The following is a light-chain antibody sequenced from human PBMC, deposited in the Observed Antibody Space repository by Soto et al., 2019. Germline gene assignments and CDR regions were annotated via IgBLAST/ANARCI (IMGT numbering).Light chain of an antibody. J-gene: IGKJ1*01. CDR3: QQRLNWPPG. CDR1: QSVSSNY. Sequence: EIVSTQSPATLSLSPGERATLSCRASQSVSSNYLAWYQHKPGQAPRLLIYDASTRATGIPDRFSGSGSGTDFTLTISDLEPADFGLYYCQQRLNWPPGFGQGTKVDI. V-gene: IGKV3D-20*02. CDR2: DAS.